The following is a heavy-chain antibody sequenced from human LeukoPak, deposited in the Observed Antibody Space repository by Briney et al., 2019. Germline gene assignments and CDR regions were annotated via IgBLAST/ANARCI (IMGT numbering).Heavy chain of an antibody. CDR2: ISSNGGST. J-gene: IGHJ4*02. CDR3: ARANGIAAAGTDGLGY. D-gene: IGHD6-13*01. CDR1: GFTFSSYA. Sequence: PGGSLRLSCAASGFTFSSYAMHWVRQAPGKGLEYVSAISSNGGSTYYANSVKGRFTISRDNSKNTLYLQMGSLRAEDMAVYYCARANGIAAAGTDGLGYWGQGTLVTVSS. V-gene: IGHV3-64*01.